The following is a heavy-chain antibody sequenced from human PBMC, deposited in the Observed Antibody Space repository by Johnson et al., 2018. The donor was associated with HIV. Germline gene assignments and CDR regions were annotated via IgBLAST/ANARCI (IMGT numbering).Heavy chain of an antibody. CDR1: GFTFSSYA. D-gene: IGHD2-8*02. CDR2: ISYDGSNK. V-gene: IGHV3-30*04. Sequence: QMLLVESGGALVQPGGSLRLSCAASGFTFSSYAMHWVRQAPGKGLEWVAVISYDGSNKYYADSVKGRFTISRDNSKNTLYLQMNSLRAEDTAVYYCASRKDIVLVVYAEIADAFDIWGQGTLVTVSS. CDR3: ASRKDIVLVVYAEIADAFDI. J-gene: IGHJ3*02.